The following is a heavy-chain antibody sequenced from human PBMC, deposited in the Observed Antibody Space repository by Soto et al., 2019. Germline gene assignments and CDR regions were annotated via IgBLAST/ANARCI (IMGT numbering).Heavy chain of an antibody. Sequence: QVQLVESGGGVVQPGRSLRLSCEASGFTFSSYGMHWVSQAPGKGLEWVAVISYDGSNKYYADSVKGRFTISRDNSKNTLYLQMNSLRAEDTAVYYCAKEGKYYDILTGYRSYYGMDVWGQGTKVTVSS. J-gene: IGHJ6*02. CDR2: ISYDGSNK. CDR3: AKEGKYYDILTGYRSYYGMDV. D-gene: IGHD3-9*01. V-gene: IGHV3-30*18. CDR1: GFTFSSYG.